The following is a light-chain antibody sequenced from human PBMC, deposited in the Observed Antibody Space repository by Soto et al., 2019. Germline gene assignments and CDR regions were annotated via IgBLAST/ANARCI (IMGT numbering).Light chain of an antibody. J-gene: IGKJ1*01. CDR2: GAS. V-gene: IGKV3-15*01. CDR3: QQYNNWPPRT. CDR1: QSVSSN. Sequence: EIVLMQSPVTLSVSPGERATLSCMASQSVSSNLAWYQQKPGQAPRLLIYGASTRATGIPARFSGSGSGTEFTLTISSLQSEDFAVYYCQQYNNWPPRTFGQGTKVDIK.